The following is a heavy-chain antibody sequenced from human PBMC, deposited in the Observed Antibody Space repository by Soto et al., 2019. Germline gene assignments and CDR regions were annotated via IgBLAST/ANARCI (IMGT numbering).Heavy chain of an antibody. Sequence: GASVKVSCKASGYTFTRYGISWVRQAPGQGLEWMGWISAYNGNTNYAQKFQGRVTMTTDTSTSTAYMELRSLRSDDTAVYYCASSYGDSYYYGMDVWGQGTTVTVSS. D-gene: IGHD4-17*01. J-gene: IGHJ6*02. CDR2: ISAYNGNT. V-gene: IGHV1-18*01. CDR3: ASSYGDSYYYGMDV. CDR1: GYTFTRYG.